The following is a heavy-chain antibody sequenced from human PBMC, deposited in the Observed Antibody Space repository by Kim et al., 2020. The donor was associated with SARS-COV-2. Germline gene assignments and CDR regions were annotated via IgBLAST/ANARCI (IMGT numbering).Heavy chain of an antibody. Sequence: SETLSLTCAVSGGSISTYYWSWIRQPPGKGLEWIGYIYYSGSTNYNPSLKSRVTISVDTSKNHFSLKLSSVTAADTAVYYCARHLYDSGRFDYWGQGTQVTVSA. CDR3: ARHLYDSGRFDY. V-gene: IGHV4-59*13. D-gene: IGHD3-10*01. CDR2: IYYSGST. J-gene: IGHJ4*02. CDR1: GGSISTYY.